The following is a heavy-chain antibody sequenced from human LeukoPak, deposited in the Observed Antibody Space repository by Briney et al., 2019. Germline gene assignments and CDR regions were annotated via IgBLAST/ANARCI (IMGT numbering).Heavy chain of an antibody. V-gene: IGHV3-9*01. D-gene: IGHD2-2*02. Sequence: QPGRSLRLSCAASGFTFDDYAMHWVRQAPGKGLEWVSGISWNSGSIGYADSVKGRFTISRDNAKNSLYLQMNSLRAEDTAVYYCARDLGDIVVVPAAIVWGQGTLVTVSS. CDR2: ISWNSGSI. J-gene: IGHJ4*02. CDR1: GFTFDDYA. CDR3: ARDLGDIVVVPAAIV.